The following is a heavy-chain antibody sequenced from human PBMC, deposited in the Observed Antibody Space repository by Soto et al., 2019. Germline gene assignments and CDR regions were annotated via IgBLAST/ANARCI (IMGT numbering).Heavy chain of an antibody. J-gene: IGHJ4*02. CDR2: ISHSGST. D-gene: IGHD5-18*01. CDR1: GGSISSAAYY. V-gene: IGHV4-31*03. Sequence: QVQLQESGPGLVKPSQTLSLSCTVSGGSISSAAYYWSWIRQHPGKGLEWIGYISHSGSTYYTPSLKSRVIISADTSKHQFSLNLTSVTPAATAVYYSAREYNYGSNFFDCWGQGYMVTVSS. CDR3: AREYNYGSNFFDC.